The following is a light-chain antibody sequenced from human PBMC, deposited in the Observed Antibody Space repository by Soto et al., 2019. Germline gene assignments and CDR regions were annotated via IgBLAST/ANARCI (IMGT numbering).Light chain of an antibody. CDR3: QQYNNWPPT. Sequence: EIVMTQSPATLSVSPGESATLSCRASQSVSSNLVWYQQKRGQAPRLLIYGASTRATGIPARFSGSGSGTEFTLTISSLQSEDFAVYYCQQYNNWPPTFGQGTKLEIK. CDR1: QSVSSN. CDR2: GAS. J-gene: IGKJ2*01. V-gene: IGKV3-15*01.